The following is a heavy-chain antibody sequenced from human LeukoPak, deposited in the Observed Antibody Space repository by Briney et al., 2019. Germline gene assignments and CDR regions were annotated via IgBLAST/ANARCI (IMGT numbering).Heavy chain of an antibody. J-gene: IGHJ4*02. CDR3: ARIRGDYSDTSGYYGYFFDY. V-gene: IGHV2-26*01. D-gene: IGHD3-22*01. CDR2: IFSNDEK. CDR1: GFSLSYTRMG. Sequence: SGPVLVKPTETLTLTCTVSGFSLSYTRMGVTWIRQPPGKALEWLAHIFSNDEKSYSTSLKTRLTISKDTSKSQVVLTMTNMDPVDTATYYCARIRGDYSDTSGYYGYFFDYWGQGTLVTVSS.